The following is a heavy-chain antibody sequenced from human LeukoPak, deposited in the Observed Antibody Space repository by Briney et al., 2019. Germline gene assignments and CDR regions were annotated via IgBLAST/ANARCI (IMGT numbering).Heavy chain of an antibody. V-gene: IGHV3-23*01. CDR1: GFTFSSYA. CDR3: APYSSGYFDY. D-gene: IGHD6-19*01. J-gene: IGHJ4*02. CDR2: ISGSGGST. Sequence: ETSLRLSCAASGFTFSSYAMSWVRQAPGKGLEWVSAISGSGGSTYYADSVKGRFTISRDNSKNTLYLQMNSLRAEDTAVYYCAPYSSGYFDYWGQGTLVTVSS.